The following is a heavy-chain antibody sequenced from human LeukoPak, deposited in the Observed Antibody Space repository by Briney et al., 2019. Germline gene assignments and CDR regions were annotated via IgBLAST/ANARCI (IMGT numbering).Heavy chain of an antibody. CDR1: GGSISSGDYY. J-gene: IGHJ5*02. V-gene: IGHV4-30-4*01. CDR2: IYYSGST. Sequence: SQTLSLTCTVSGGSISSGDYYWSWIRQPPGKGLEWIGYIYYSGSTYYNPSLKSRVTISVDTSKNQFSLKLSSVTAADTAVYYCARNTYYYDSSGPLGGFDPWGQGTLVTVSS. D-gene: IGHD3-22*01. CDR3: ARNTYYYDSSGPLGGFDP.